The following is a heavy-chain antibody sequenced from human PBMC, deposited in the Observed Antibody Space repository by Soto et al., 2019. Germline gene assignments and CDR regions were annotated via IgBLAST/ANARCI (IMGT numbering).Heavy chain of an antibody. CDR2: IYHSGST. CDR3: AREEQWLNWFDP. Sequence: SETLSLTCAVSGGSISSGGYSWSWIRQPPGKDLEWIGYIYHSGSTYYNPSLKSRVSVSVDTSKNQFSLKVSGVSAADTAVYYCAREEQWLNWFDPWGQGTLVTVSS. CDR1: GGSISSGGYS. V-gene: IGHV4-30-2*01. J-gene: IGHJ5*02. D-gene: IGHD6-19*01.